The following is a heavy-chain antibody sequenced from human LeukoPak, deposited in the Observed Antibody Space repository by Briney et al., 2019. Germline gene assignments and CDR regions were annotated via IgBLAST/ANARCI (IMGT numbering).Heavy chain of an antibody. D-gene: IGHD2-15*01. J-gene: IGHJ4*02. V-gene: IGHV4-38-2*01. CDR2: IYHSGST. CDR1: GYSISSGYY. Sequence: PSETLSLTCAVSGYSISSGYYWGWIRQPPGKGLEWIGSIYHSGSTYYNPSLKSRVTISVDTSKNQFSLKLSSVTAADTAVYYCASLSVPRYCSGGSCYGRSRPTYYFDYWGQGTLVTVSS. CDR3: ASLSVPRYCSGGSCYGRSRPTYYFDY.